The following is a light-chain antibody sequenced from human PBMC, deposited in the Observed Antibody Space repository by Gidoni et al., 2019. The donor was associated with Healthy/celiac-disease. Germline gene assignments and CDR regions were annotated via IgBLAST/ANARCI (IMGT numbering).Light chain of an antibody. V-gene: IGLV3-1*01. CDR1: KFGDKY. J-gene: IGLJ2*01. CDR2: QDS. Sequence: SYELTQPHSVSVSPGQTASITCSGDKFGDKYACWYQKKPGQSPVMVIYQDSKRPSGLPERFACSNSGNTATLTISGTQAMDEADYYCQAWDSSTVVFGGGTKLTVL. CDR3: QAWDSSTVV.